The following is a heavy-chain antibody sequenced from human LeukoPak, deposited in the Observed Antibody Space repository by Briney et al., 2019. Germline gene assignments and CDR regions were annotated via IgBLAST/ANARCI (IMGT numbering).Heavy chain of an antibody. CDR2: IYHCRTP. Sequence: PSVTVSLTCTVSGGSISSYYWSWIRQPPGKGLEWIGYIYHCRTPNYLPTLKSRVTMSVDTSKNQFSLRLSSVTAADTAVYYCARHGGRSDFDFWGQGTLVTVFS. D-gene: IGHD1-26*01. V-gene: IGHV4-59*08. CDR3: ARHGGRSDFDF. CDR1: GGSISSYY. J-gene: IGHJ4*02.